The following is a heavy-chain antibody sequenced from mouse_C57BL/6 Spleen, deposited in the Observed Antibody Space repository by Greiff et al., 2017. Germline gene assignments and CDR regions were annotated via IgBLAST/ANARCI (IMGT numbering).Heavy chain of an antibody. CDR2: INPNNGGT. CDR1: GYTFTDYN. Sequence: EVKLQESGPELVKPGASVKMSCKASGYTFTDYNMHWVKQSHGKSLEWIGYINPNNGGTSYNQKFKGKATLTVNKSSSTAYMELRSLTSEDSAVYYCARSRTYYDYEGHAMDYWGQGTSVTVSS. D-gene: IGHD2-4*01. CDR3: ARSRTYYDYEGHAMDY. V-gene: IGHV1-22*01. J-gene: IGHJ4*01.